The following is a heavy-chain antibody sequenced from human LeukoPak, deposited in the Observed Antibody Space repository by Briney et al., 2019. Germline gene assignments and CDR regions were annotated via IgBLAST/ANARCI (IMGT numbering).Heavy chain of an antibody. Sequence: GRSLRLSCAASAFTFSTYTMNWVHQAPGEGLEWVSSISSSSSYIYYADSVKGRFTISRDNAKNSLYLQMNSLRAEDTAVYYCARDGGSGYYFDYWGQGTLVTVSS. CDR1: AFTFSTYT. CDR2: ISSSSSYI. V-gene: IGHV3-21*01. J-gene: IGHJ4*02. CDR3: ARDGGSGYYFDY. D-gene: IGHD3-10*01.